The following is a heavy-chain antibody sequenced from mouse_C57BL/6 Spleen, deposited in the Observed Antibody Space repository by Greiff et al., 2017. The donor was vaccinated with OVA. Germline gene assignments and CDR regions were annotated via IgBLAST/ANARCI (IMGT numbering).Heavy chain of an antibody. Sequence: VQLQQPGTELVKPGASVKLSCKASGYTFTSYWMHWVKQRPGQGLEWIGNINPSNGGTNYNEKFKSKATLTVDKSSSTASMQLSSLTSEDSAVYYCARHYYDYYRAMDYWGQGTSVTVSS. V-gene: IGHV1-53*01. CDR1: GYTFTSYW. CDR2: INPSNGGT. J-gene: IGHJ4*01. D-gene: IGHD2-4*01. CDR3: ARHYYDYYRAMDY.